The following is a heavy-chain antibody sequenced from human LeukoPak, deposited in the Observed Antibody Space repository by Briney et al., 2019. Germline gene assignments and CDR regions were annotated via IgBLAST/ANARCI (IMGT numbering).Heavy chain of an antibody. CDR3: ARGAATVTTPFDY. CDR1: GFTFSSYA. Sequence: ASLRLSCAASGFTFSSYAMSWVRQASGKGLEWIGSIYHSGSTYYNPSLKSRVTISVDTSKNQFSLKLSSVTAADTAVYYCARGAATVTTPFDYWGQGTLVTVSS. D-gene: IGHD4-17*01. V-gene: IGHV4-38-2*01. CDR2: IYHSGST. J-gene: IGHJ4*02.